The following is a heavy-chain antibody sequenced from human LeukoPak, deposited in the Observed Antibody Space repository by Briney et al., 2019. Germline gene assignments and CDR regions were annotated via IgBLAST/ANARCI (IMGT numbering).Heavy chain of an antibody. J-gene: IGHJ2*01. CDR3: ARLPPGSVWYFDL. CDR2: IYPGDSDT. D-gene: IGHD2-15*01. V-gene: IGHV5-51*01. CDR1: GYSFTAYW. Sequence: GESLKISCKGSGYSFTAYWIGWVRQMPGKGLEWMGIIYPGDSDTRYSPSFQGQVTISADKSINTAYLQWSSLKASDTAMYYCARLPPGSVWYFDLWGRGTLVTVSS.